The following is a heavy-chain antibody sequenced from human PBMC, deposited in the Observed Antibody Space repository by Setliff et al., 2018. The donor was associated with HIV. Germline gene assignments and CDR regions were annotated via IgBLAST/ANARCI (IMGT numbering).Heavy chain of an antibody. Sequence: GGSLRLSCAASGFTFSNFGMHWVRQAPGKGLEWVAFISYDGNNNKYADSVKGRFTISRDNSKNTLYLQMNSLRVEDTAVYYCARGDSSWYNAYWGQGTLVTVS. CDR1: GFTFSNFG. D-gene: IGHD6-13*01. J-gene: IGHJ4*02. CDR2: ISYDGNNN. CDR3: ARGDSSWYNAY. V-gene: IGHV3-30*03.